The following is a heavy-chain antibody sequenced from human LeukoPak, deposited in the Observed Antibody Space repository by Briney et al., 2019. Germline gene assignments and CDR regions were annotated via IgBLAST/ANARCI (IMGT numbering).Heavy chain of an antibody. CDR3: AKTSGSIADY. V-gene: IGHV3-23*01. CDR1: GFTFSSYA. CDR2: VSGSGAHT. J-gene: IGHJ4*02. Sequence: PGGSLRLSCAASGFTFSSYAMTWVRQAPGKGLQWVSAVSGSGAHTYYADSVKGRFTISRDNSKNMLYLQMNSLRADDTAVYYCAKTSGSIADYWGQGTLVTVSS. D-gene: IGHD3-10*01.